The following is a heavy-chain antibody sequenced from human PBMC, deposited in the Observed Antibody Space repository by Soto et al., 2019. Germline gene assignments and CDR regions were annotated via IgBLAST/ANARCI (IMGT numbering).Heavy chain of an antibody. CDR3: AKAHVMVVGGSTLVY. CDR1: GYSISSGSY. CDR2: IYHGGTT. V-gene: IGHV4-38-2*02. D-gene: IGHD2-15*01. Sequence: PSETLSLTCTVSGYSISSGSYWGWIRQPPGKGPEWIASIYHGGTTFYNPSLKSRVTVSVDKSNNQFSLKLRSVTAADTAVYYCAKAHVMVVGGSTLVYWGHGTLVTVSS. J-gene: IGHJ4*01.